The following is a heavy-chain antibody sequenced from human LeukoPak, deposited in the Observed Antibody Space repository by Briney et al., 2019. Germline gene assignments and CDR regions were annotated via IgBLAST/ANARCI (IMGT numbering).Heavy chain of an antibody. D-gene: IGHD5-24*01. V-gene: IGHV4-61*02. J-gene: IGHJ6*03. CDR2: IYTSGST. Sequence: PSETLSLTCTVSGVSIGSGSYYWSWIRQPAGEGLEWIGRIYTSGSTNYNPSLKSRVTISVDTSKNQFSLKLSSVTAADTAVYYCAREVEMATKSYYYYMDVWGKGTTVTVSS. CDR1: GVSIGSGSYY. CDR3: AREVEMATKSYYYYMDV.